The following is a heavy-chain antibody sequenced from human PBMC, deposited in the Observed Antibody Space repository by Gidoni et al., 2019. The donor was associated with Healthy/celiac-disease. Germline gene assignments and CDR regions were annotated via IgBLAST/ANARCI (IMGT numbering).Heavy chain of an antibody. CDR1: GYSISSGYY. CDR3: ARRKTVTGGFGY. D-gene: IGHD4-17*01. V-gene: IGHV4-38-2*01. J-gene: IGHJ4*02. Sequence: QVQLQESGPGLVKPSETLSLTCAVSGYSISSGYYWGWIRQPPGKGLEWIGSIYHSGSTYYNPSLKSRVTISVDTSKNQFSLKLSSVTAADTAVYYCARRKTVTGGFGYWGQGTLVTVSS. CDR2: IYHSGST.